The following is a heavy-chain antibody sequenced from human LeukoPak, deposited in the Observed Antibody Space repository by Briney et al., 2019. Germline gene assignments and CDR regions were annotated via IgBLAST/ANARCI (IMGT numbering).Heavy chain of an antibody. V-gene: IGHV4-39*07. D-gene: IGHD3-9*01. Sequence: SETLSLTCTVSAGSISTSSYYWGWIRQPPGKGLEWIGSIYYSGSTYYNPSLKSRVTISVDTSKNQFSLKLSSVTAADTAVYYCARVVLTGWNYFDYWGQGTLVTVSS. CDR3: ARVVLTGWNYFDY. CDR1: AGSISTSSYY. J-gene: IGHJ4*02. CDR2: IYYSGST.